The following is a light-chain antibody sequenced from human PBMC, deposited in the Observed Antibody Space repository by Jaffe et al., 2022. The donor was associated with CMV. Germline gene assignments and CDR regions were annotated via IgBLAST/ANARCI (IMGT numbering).Light chain of an antibody. Sequence: QSVLTQPPSVSGAPGQRVTISCTGSSSNIGAVYDVYWYQQLPGTAPKLLTFGNNNRPSGVPDRLSGSKSGTSASLAITGLQAEDEGDYYCQSYDSSLSGWVFGGGTKLTVL. J-gene: IGLJ3*02. CDR2: GNN. CDR3: QSYDSSLSGWV. CDR1: SSNIGAVYD. V-gene: IGLV1-40*01.